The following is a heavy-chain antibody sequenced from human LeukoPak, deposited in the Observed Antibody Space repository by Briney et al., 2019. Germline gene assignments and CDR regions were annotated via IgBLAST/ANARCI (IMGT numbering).Heavy chain of an antibody. CDR2: IYYSGGT. D-gene: IGHD4/OR15-4a*01. Sequence: SETLSLTCTLCGGSISTNNWGWIRQPPGKGLEWIGYIYYSGGTNYSPSLKSRVTISVDTSKNQFSLKLSSVTAADTAVYYCARLLGAARGPFDYWGQGTLVTVSS. CDR1: GGSISTNN. J-gene: IGHJ4*02. CDR3: ARLLGAARGPFDY. V-gene: IGHV4-59*01.